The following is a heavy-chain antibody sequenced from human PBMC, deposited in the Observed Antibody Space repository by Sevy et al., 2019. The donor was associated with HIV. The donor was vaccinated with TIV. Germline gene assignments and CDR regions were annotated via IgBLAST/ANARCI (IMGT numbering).Heavy chain of an antibody. CDR2: ISYDGSNK. D-gene: IGHD2-21*02. V-gene: IGHV3-30-3*01. J-gene: IGHJ4*02. Sequence: GGSLRLSCAASGFTFSSYAMHGVRQAPGKGLEWVAVISYDGSNKYYPDSVKGRFTISRDNSKNTLYLQMNSLRAEDTAVYYCARDLPSCGGDCYWGQGTLVTVSS. CDR1: GFTFSSYA. CDR3: ARDLPSCGGDCY.